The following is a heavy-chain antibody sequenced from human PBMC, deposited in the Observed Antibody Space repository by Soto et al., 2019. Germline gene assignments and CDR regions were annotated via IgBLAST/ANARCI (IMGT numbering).Heavy chain of an antibody. CDR1: GFTFSSYA. J-gene: IGHJ4*02. Sequence: QVQLVESGGGVVQPGRSLRLSCAASGFTFSSYAMHWVRQAPGKGLEWVAVISYDGSNKYYADSVKGRFTISRDNSKNTLYLQMNSLRAEDTAVYYCARGQWGRGWYYFDYWGQGTLVTVSS. D-gene: IGHD6-19*01. CDR2: ISYDGSNK. V-gene: IGHV3-30-3*01. CDR3: ARGQWGRGWYYFDY.